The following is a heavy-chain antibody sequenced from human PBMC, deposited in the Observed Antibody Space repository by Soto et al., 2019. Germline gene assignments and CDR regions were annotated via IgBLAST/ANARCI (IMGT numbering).Heavy chain of an antibody. J-gene: IGHJ4*02. CDR3: AHRPGGSMGGWDNAYFDF. CDR1: GFSFSTSQVG. Sequence: QITLNESGPTMLNPTTPLTLSCTFSGFSFSTSQVGVGWIRQSPGKAQEWLALTYWDDDKRYNPSLKNRLSSVKHTSTNQVVLPMTHMDPVNSGTYDCAHRPGGSMGGWDNAYFDFWGRGTLVIVS. D-gene: IGHD6-19*01. CDR2: TYWDDDK. V-gene: IGHV2-5*02.